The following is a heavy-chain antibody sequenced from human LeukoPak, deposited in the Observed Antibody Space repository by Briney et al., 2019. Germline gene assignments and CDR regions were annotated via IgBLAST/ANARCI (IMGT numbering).Heavy chain of an antibody. J-gene: IGHJ4*02. CDR3: ARVPGRRRYFDS. Sequence: PGGSLLISCAASGFTFTCCSMSWVRPTPGKGLEWVASIKQDGREKFYADSVKGRFTISRDNAKNSLYLQVNSLRAEDTAVYYCARVPGRRRYFDSWGQGILVTVSS. D-gene: IGHD1-26*01. CDR2: IKQDGREK. CDR1: GFTFTCCS. V-gene: IGHV3-7*01.